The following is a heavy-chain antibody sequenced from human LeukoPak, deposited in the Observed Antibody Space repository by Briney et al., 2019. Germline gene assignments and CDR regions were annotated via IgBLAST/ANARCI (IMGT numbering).Heavy chain of an antibody. CDR2: MFDSENT. V-gene: IGHV4-59*11. Sequence: SETLSLTCTVSGVSISSHYWSWIRQPPGKGLEWIGYMFDSENTKDNPSLKSRITLSADTSKNQFSLRLSSVTAADTAVYCCATIKRGYIYGYFDFWVQGILVTVSS. CDR3: ATIKRGYIYGYFDF. J-gene: IGHJ4*02. D-gene: IGHD5-18*01. CDR1: GVSISSHY.